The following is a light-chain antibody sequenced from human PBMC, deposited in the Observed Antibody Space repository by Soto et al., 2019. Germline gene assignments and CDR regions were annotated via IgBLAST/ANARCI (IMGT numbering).Light chain of an antibody. CDR3: QHYNSYSEA. V-gene: IGKV1-5*03. CDR1: QTISSW. J-gene: IGKJ1*01. CDR2: KAS. Sequence: DIQMTQSPSTLSGSVGDRVTITCRASQTISSWLAWYQQKPGKAPKLLIYKASTLKSGVPSGFRGSGSGTEFTLTISSLQPDDFATYYCQHYNSYSEAFGQGPKVELK.